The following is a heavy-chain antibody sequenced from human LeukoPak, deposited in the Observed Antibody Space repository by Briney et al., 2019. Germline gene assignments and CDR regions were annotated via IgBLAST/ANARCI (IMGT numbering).Heavy chain of an antibody. CDR2: ISYDGSNK. J-gene: IGHJ6*04. CDR3: AKDDILTGYYYYYGMDV. V-gene: IGHV3-30*18. Sequence: GGSLRLSCAASGFTFSSYGVHWVRQAPGKGLEWVAVISYDGSNKYYADSVKGRFTISRDNSKNTLYLQMNSLRAEDTAVYYCAKDDILTGYYYYYGMDVWGKGTTVTVPS. CDR1: GFTFSSYG. D-gene: IGHD3-9*01.